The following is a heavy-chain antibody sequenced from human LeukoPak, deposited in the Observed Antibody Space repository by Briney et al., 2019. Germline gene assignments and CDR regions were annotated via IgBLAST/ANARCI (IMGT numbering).Heavy chain of an antibody. J-gene: IGHJ4*02. D-gene: IGHD4-23*01. CDR3: ARDLDYGGKSNFDY. Sequence: GGSLRLSCAASGFTFSSYWTHWVRQAPGKGLVWVSRIKSAGSSIMYADSVKGRFTISRDNAKNTVYLQMNSLRAEDTAVYYCARDLDYGGKSNFDYWGQGTLVTVSS. CDR1: GFTFSSYW. CDR2: IKSAGSSI. V-gene: IGHV3-74*03.